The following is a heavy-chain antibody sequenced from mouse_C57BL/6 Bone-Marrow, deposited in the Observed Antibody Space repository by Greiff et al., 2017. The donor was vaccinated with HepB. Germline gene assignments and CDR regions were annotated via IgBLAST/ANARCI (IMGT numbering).Heavy chain of an antibody. CDR3: ARDPYYDFDY. V-gene: IGHV1-81*01. Sequence: VQGVESGAELARPGASVKLSCKASGYTFTSYGISWVKQRTGQGLEWIGEIYPRSGNTYYNEKFKGKATLTADKSSSTAYMELRSLTSGDSAVYFCARDPYYDFDYWGQGTTLTVSS. CDR1: GYTFTSYG. J-gene: IGHJ2*01. CDR2: IYPRSGNT. D-gene: IGHD1-1*01.